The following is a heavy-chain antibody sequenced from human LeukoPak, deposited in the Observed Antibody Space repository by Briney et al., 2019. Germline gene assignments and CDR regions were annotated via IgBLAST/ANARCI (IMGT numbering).Heavy chain of an antibody. CDR2: IKGDGTEK. Sequence: GGSLRLSCTASGFTFSALWMSWVRHIPGEGLEWLATIKGDGTEKEYAASVKDRLTISRDNGKNSLSLQIDSLRVEDTAVYYCAKDRGWLQYDYWGQGTLVTVSS. CDR3: AKDRGWLQYDY. D-gene: IGHD4-11*01. J-gene: IGHJ4*02. CDR1: GFTFSALW. V-gene: IGHV3-7*04.